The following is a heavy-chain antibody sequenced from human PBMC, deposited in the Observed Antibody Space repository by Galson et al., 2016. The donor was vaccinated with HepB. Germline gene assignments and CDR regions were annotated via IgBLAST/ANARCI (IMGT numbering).Heavy chain of an antibody. J-gene: IGHJ4*02. CDR3: AKSAPTRFLEWSNRSVFEY. CDR1: GASITTNNW. V-gene: IGHV4-4*02. D-gene: IGHD3-3*01. CDR2: VYHSGIT. Sequence: SETLSLTCAVSGASITTNNWWSWVRQSPGKGLEWIGEVYHSGITNYNPSLKSRVTMSIDKSKNEFSLQLTSVTVADTAVYFCAKSAPTRFLEWSNRSVFEYWGQGTLVTVSS.